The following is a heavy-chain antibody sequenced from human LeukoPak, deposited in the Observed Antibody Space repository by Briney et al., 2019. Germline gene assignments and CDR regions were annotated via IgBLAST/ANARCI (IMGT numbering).Heavy chain of an antibody. Sequence: GGSLRLSCAASGFTFSSYSMTWVRQAPGKGLEWVSSISSSSSYIYYADSVKGRFTISRDNAKNSLYLQMNSLRAEDTAVYYCASDFTGYDDYWGQGTLVSVSS. D-gene: IGHD3-9*01. CDR2: ISSSSSYI. V-gene: IGHV3-21*01. J-gene: IGHJ4*02. CDR1: GFTFSSYS. CDR3: ASDFTGYDDY.